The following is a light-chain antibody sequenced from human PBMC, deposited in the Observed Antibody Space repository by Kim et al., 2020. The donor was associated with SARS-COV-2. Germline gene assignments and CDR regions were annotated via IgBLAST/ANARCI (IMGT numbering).Light chain of an antibody. V-gene: IGKV3-15*01. CDR3: QQYNTWPPHT. Sequence: EIVMTHSPATLSVSPGERATLSCRASQSVSSNLAWYQQKPGQAPRLLIYGASTRATGIPARFSGSGSGTEFTLNISSLQSEDFAVYYCQQYNTWPPHTFGQGTKLEIK. CDR1: QSVSSN. J-gene: IGKJ2*01. CDR2: GAS.